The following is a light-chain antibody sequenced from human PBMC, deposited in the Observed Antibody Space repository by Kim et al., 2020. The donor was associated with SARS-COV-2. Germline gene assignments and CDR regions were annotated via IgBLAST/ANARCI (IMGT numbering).Light chain of an antibody. CDR2: QDN. V-gene: IGLV3-1*01. Sequence: GSPGQTASLPCSGNKLGDKFACWYQQKPGQSPVLVIYQDNKRPSGIPDRFSGSNSGNTATLTISGTQPMDEADYYCQAWDDTSYVFGPGTKVTVL. J-gene: IGLJ1*01. CDR3: QAWDDTSYV. CDR1: KLGDKF.